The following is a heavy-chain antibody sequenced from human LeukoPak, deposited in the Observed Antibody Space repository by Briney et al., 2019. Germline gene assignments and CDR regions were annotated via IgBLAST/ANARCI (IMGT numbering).Heavy chain of an antibody. CDR3: ARGSIRFWSGYYSNWFDP. CDR2: INHSGST. D-gene: IGHD3-3*01. Sequence: SETLSLTCAVYGGSFSGYYWSWIRQPPGKGLEWIGEINHSGSTNYNPSLKSRVTISVDTSKNQFSLKLSSVTAADTAVYYCARGSIRFWSGYYSNWFDPWGQGTLVTVSS. V-gene: IGHV4-34*01. CDR1: GGSFSGYY. J-gene: IGHJ5*02.